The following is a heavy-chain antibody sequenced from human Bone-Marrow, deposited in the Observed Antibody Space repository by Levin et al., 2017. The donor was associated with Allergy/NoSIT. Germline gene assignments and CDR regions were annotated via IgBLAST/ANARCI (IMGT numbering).Heavy chain of an antibody. Sequence: GESLKISCAASGFTVRDNYVTWVRQAPGKGMEWLSVIYGDYTFYADSVQGRFSISRDSVNNTVFLQMNSLRVDDTAVYYCARGPSRNYFNYGVDVWGQGTAVSVS. CDR1: GFTVRDNY. V-gene: IGHV3-53*01. J-gene: IGHJ6*02. D-gene: IGHD3-10*01. CDR2: IYGDYT. CDR3: ARGPSRNYFNYGVDV.